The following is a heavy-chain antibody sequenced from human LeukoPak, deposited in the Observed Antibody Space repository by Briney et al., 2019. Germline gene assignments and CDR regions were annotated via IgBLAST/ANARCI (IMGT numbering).Heavy chain of an antibody. CDR1: GGTFSSYA. Sequence: SVKVSCKASGGTFSSYAISWVRQAPGQGLEWMGGIIPIFGTANYAQKFQGRVTITADESTSTAYMELSSLRSEDTAVYYCATRAAAGNTFDYWGQGTLVTVSS. CDR2: IIPIFGTA. CDR3: ATRAAAGNTFDY. D-gene: IGHD6-13*01. V-gene: IGHV1-69*13. J-gene: IGHJ4*02.